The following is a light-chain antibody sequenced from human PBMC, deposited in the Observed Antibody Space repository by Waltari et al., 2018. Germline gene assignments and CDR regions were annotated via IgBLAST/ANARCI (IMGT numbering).Light chain of an antibody. CDR2: GAS. V-gene: IGKV3-15*01. J-gene: IGKJ2*01. Sequence: EIVMTQSPATLSVSPGEGATLSCRASPSVSSNIAWYQPKPGQTPRLLIYGASTRATGIPARFSGSGSGTEFTLTISSLQSEDFAFYYCQQYNNWPPEDTFGQGTKLEIK. CDR3: QQYNNWPPEDT. CDR1: PSVSSN.